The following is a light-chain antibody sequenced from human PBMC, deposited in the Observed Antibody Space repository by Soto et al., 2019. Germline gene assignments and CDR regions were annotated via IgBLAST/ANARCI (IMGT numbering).Light chain of an antibody. CDR2: DAS. CDR3: QQRSNWTRT. V-gene: IGKV3-11*01. CDR1: QSVSSY. J-gene: IGKJ1*01. Sequence: VLTQSPATLSLSPGERSTLSCRDSQSVSSYLAWYQQKPGQAPRILIYDASNRETGIPARFSGSGSGTDFTLTISSLEPEDFEVYYCQQRSNWTRTFGQGTKVDI.